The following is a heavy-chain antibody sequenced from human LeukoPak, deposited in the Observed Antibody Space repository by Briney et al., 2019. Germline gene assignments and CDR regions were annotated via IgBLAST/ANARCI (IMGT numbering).Heavy chain of an antibody. Sequence: TSETLSLTCAVYGGSFSGYYWSWIRQPPGKGLEWIGEINHSGSTNYNPSLKSRVTISVDTSKNQFSLKLSSVTAADRAIYYCATNQGGGSWGQGTLLTVSS. CDR1: GGSFSGYY. V-gene: IGHV4-34*01. J-gene: IGHJ5*02. CDR3: ATNQGGGS. CDR2: INHSGST. D-gene: IGHD5-12*01.